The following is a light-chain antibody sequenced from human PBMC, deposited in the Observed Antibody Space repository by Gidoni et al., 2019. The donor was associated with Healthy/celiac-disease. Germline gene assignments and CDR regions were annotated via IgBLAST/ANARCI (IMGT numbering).Light chain of an antibody. Sequence: DIQMTQSPSSLSASVGDRVTITRQASQDTSNYLNWYQQKPGKAPKLLIYDASNLETGVPSRFSGSGSGTDFTFTISSLQPEDIATYYCRQYDNLPPTFGGGTKVEIK. CDR1: QDTSNY. CDR3: RQYDNLPPT. CDR2: DAS. V-gene: IGKV1-33*01. J-gene: IGKJ4*01.